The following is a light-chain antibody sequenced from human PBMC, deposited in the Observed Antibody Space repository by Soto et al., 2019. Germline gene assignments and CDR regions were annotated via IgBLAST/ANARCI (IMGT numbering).Light chain of an antibody. CDR3: QQRGRWPIT. CDR2: DAS. CDR1: LYVDTY. V-gene: IGKV3-11*01. J-gene: IGKJ5*01. Sequence: EIVLTQSPATLSLSPGERATLSCRASLYVDTYLAWYQQKPGQAPRLLIYDASNRATGIPARFSGTGSGTDFTLTISSLEPEHFAIYYCQQRGRWPITFGQGTRLEIK.